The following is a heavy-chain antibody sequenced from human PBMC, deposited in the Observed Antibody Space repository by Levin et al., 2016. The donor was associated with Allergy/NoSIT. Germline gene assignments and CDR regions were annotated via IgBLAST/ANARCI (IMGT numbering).Heavy chain of an antibody. D-gene: IGHD3-10*01. J-gene: IGHJ5*02. CDR2: IYWNDDK. Sequence: WIRQPPGKALEWLALIYWNDDKRYSPSLKSRLTITKDTSKNQVVLTMTNMDPVDTATYYCAHSVALLWFTGGFDPWGQGTLVTVSS. V-gene: IGHV2-5*01. CDR3: AHSVALLWFTGGFDP.